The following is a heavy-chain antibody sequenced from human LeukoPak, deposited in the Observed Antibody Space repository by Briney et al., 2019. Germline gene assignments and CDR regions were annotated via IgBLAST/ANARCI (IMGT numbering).Heavy chain of an antibody. CDR2: ISSSGSTI. D-gene: IGHD5-24*01. J-gene: IGHJ4*02. CDR1: GFTFSSYE. CDR3: ARGSSRDGYNYDFDY. Sequence: GGSLRLSCAASGFTFSSYEMNWVRQAPGKGLEWVSYISSSGSTIHYADSVKGRFTIFRDNAKNSLYLQMNSLRAEDAAVYYCARGSSRDGYNYDFDYWGQGTLVTVSS. V-gene: IGHV3-48*03.